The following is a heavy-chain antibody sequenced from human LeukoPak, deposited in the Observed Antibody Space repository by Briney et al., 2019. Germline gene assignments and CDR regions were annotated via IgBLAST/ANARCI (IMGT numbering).Heavy chain of an antibody. J-gene: IGHJ2*01. V-gene: IGHV3-7*01. CDR3: TRIFHSASWFFDL. Sequence: GGSLRLSCGTSGVILSSYWMSWVRQAPGKGLEWVANIKQDGSEKNYVDSVKGRFTISRDNANNLVFLQMNNLRVEDTALYFCTRIFHSASWFFDLWGRGTLVTVSS. CDR1: GVILSSYW. CDR2: IKQDGSEK. D-gene: IGHD4/OR15-4a*01.